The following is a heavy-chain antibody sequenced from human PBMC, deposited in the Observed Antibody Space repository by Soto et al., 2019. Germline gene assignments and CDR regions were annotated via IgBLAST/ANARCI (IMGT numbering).Heavy chain of an antibody. Sequence: QVQLVESGGGEVQPGRSLTISCAASGFTFSTYGMHWVRQTPGKGLEWVAVISYDGTNKCYSDSVKGRFTISRDNFKNTLTLQMNSLRADDAAVYSCAKDLQSYGDYAYYCY. D-gene: IGHD4-17*01. CDR2: ISYDGTNK. V-gene: IGHV3-30*18. CDR1: GFTFSTYG. J-gene: IGHJ6*01. CDR3: AKDLQSYGDYAYYCY.